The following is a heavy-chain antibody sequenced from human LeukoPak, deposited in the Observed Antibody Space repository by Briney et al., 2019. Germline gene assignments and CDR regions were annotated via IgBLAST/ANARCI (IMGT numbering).Heavy chain of an antibody. D-gene: IGHD3-22*01. J-gene: IGHJ4*02. V-gene: IGHV1-2*06. CDR3: ARGRNSVYYLNVVAPSYFDY. CDR1: GYTFTGYY. Sequence: RASVKVSCKASGYTFTGYYMHWVRQAPGQGLEWMGRINPNSGGTNYAQKFQGRVTMTRDTSINTAYMDLSRLRSDDTAVYYCARGRNSVYYLNVVAPSYFDYWGQGTLVTVSS. CDR2: INPNSGGT.